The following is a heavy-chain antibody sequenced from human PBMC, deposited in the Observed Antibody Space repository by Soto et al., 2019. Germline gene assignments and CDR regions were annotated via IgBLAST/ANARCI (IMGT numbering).Heavy chain of an antibody. V-gene: IGHV5-51*01. CDR1: GFSCTSYF. J-gene: IGHJ4*02. D-gene: IGHD2-8*01. CDR3: ARGVHY. CDR2: IYPTDSDT. Sequence: GESLKISCRGSGFSCTSYFIAWVRQVPGKGLEWMGIIYPTDSDTTYSPSFQGQVTISVDKSINTAYLQWNSLKASDTAMYYCARGVHYWGQGTLVTVSS.